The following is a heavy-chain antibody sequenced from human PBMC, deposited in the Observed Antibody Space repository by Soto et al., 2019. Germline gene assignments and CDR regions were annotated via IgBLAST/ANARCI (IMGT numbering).Heavy chain of an antibody. D-gene: IGHD5-12*01. CDR3: TKEKSVMNSGYDAFDI. Sequence: EVHLVESGGGLVQPGGSLRLSCAASGFTVSSYEMDWVRQAPGKGLEWVAYISISGGTYYGDSVEGRFTISRDNADNSLHLQMNSLRAEDTAVYYCTKEKSVMNSGYDAFDIWGRGTMVTVSS. J-gene: IGHJ3*02. CDR1: GFTVSSYE. CDR2: ISISGGT. V-gene: IGHV3-48*03.